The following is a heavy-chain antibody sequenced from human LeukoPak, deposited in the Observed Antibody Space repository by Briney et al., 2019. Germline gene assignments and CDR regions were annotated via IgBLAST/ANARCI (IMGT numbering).Heavy chain of an antibody. CDR1: DGSISSYY. D-gene: IGHD6-19*01. CDR2: INHSGST. J-gene: IGHJ5*02. CDR3: ARGRSSGWYRNNWFDP. V-gene: IGHV4-34*01. Sequence: SETLSLTCTVSDGSISSYYWSWIRQPPGKGLEWIGEINHSGSTNYNPSLKSRVTISVDTSKNQFSLKLSSVTAADTAVYYCARGRSSGWYRNNWFDPWGQGTLVTVSS.